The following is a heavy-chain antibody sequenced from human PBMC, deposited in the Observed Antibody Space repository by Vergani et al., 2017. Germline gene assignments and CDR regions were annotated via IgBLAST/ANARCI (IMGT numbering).Heavy chain of an antibody. CDR3: AREAWREQQLAPWRPLDYYYYYGMEV. CDR1: GGSISSYY. Sequence: QVQLQESGPGLVKPSETLSLTCTVSGGSISSYYWSWIRQPPGKGLEWIGYIYYSGSTNYHPSLKSRVTISVDTSKNQFSLKLSSVTAADTAVYYCAREAWREQQLAPWRPLDYYYYYGMEVWGQGTTVTVSS. V-gene: IGHV4-59*01. J-gene: IGHJ6*02. D-gene: IGHD6-13*01. CDR2: IYYSGST.